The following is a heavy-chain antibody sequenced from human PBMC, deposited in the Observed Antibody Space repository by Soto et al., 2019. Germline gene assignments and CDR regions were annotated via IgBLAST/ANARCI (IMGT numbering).Heavy chain of an antibody. CDR1: GYTFTNYA. D-gene: IGHD6-19*01. Sequence: ASVKVSCKASGYTFTNYAMHWVRQAPGQRLEWMGWINAGNGNTKYSQKFQGRVTITRDTSASTAYMELSSLRSEDTAVYYCARVDHSSGWPYYFDYWGQGTLVTVS. J-gene: IGHJ4*02. CDR3: ARVDHSSGWPYYFDY. V-gene: IGHV1-3*01. CDR2: INAGNGNT.